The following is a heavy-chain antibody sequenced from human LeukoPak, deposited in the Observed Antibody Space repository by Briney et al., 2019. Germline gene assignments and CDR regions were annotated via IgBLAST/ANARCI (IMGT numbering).Heavy chain of an antibody. CDR3: AKGSHPYDSSGYYSD. CDR2: ISYDGSNK. D-gene: IGHD3-22*01. J-gene: IGHJ4*02. V-gene: IGHV3-30*18. Sequence: GGSPRLSCAASRFTFSDYYMSWIRQAPGKGLEWVAVISYDGSNKYYANSVKGRFTISRDNSKNTLYLQMNSLRAEDTAVYYCAKGSHPYDSSGYYSDWGQGTLVTVSS. CDR1: RFTFSDYY.